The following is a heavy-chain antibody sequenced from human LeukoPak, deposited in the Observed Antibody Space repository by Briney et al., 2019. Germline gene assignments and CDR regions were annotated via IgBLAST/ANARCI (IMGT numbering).Heavy chain of an antibody. J-gene: IGHJ6*02. CDR2: IGTAGDP. CDR1: GFTFSSYD. Sequence: GGSLRLSRAASGFTFSSYDMHWVRQATGKGLEWVSAIGTAGDPYYPGSVKGRFTISRENAKNSLYLQMNSLRAGDTAVYYCARGLSVYSYGPRYYCYGMDVWGQGTTVTVSS. V-gene: IGHV3-13*05. D-gene: IGHD5-18*01. CDR3: ARGLSVYSYGPRYYCYGMDV.